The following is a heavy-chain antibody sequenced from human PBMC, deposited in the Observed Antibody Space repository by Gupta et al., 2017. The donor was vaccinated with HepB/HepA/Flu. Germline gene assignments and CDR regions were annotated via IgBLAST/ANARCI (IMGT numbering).Heavy chain of an antibody. V-gene: IGHV1-8*01. Sequence: QVQLVQSGAEVKKPGASVTVSCTASGYTFTSYDINWVRQATGQGLEWMGWMNPNSGNTGYAQKFQGRVTMTRNTARRTAYMELGRVRAEDTDVYYFARASRDGGNDFDYGGQGTLVTVSS. D-gene: IGHD4-23*01. CDR2: MNPNSGNT. J-gene: IGHJ4*02. CDR1: GYTFTSYD. CDR3: ARASRDGGNDFDY.